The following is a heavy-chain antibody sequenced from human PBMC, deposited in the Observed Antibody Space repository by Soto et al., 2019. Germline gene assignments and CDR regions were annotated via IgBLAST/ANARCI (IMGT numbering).Heavy chain of an antibody. J-gene: IGHJ4*02. V-gene: IGHV1-46*01. CDR3: LRDSLFRYQSSGSPHYFDS. D-gene: IGHD3-22*01. Sequence: QVLLVESGAEVKMPGASVKVSCKTSGYNFANYYIHWVRQAPGQGPQWMGIINPRGGSTRFSQNFQGRLTMTRDTSTSTVSMELRGLGSGDTAIYYCLRDSLFRYQSSGSPHYFDSWGQLTLVTVSS. CDR1: GYNFANYY. CDR2: INPRGGST.